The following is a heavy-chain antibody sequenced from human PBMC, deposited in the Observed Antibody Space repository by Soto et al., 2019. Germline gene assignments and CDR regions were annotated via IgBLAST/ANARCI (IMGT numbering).Heavy chain of an antibody. CDR2: IYYSGST. CDR1: GGSISSGDYY. Sequence: QVQLQESGPGLVKPSQTLSLTCTVSGGSISSGDYYWSWIRQPPGKGLEWIGYIYYSGSTYYNPSLKLRVTISVHTSTNQFSLKLSSVAAADTAVYYCARCGYRGYDYYFDSWGQGTLVTVSS. D-gene: IGHD5-12*01. V-gene: IGHV4-30-4*01. CDR3: ARCGYRGYDYYFDS. J-gene: IGHJ4*02.